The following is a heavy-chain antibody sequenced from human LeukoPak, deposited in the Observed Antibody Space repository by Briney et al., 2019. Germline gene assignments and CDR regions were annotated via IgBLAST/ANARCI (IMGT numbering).Heavy chain of an antibody. J-gene: IGHJ4*02. CDR3: ARVPRFGGVIGVNDY. Sequence: SETLSLTCAVSGVSFSDYYWSWIRQPPGKGLEWIGEINHGGSTNYNPSLKSRVTISVDTSTNQFSLKLSSVSAADTAVYYCARVPRFGGVIGVNDYWGQGTLVTVSS. CDR1: GVSFSDYY. D-gene: IGHD3-16*02. CDR2: INHGGST. V-gene: IGHV4-34*01.